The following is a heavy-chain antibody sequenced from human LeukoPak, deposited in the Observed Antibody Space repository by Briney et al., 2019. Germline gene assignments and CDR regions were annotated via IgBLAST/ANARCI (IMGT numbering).Heavy chain of an antibody. V-gene: IGHV3-7*01. CDR3: ARDHGDYVWGSYRPLDY. CDR2: IKQDGSEK. CDR1: GFTFSSYW. Sequence: PGGSLRLSCAASGFTFSSYWMSWVRQAPGKGLEWVANIKQDGSEKYYVDSVKGRFTISRDNAKNSLYLQMNSLRAEDTAVYYCARDHGDYVWGSYRPLDYWGQGTLVTVSS. D-gene: IGHD3-16*02. J-gene: IGHJ4*02.